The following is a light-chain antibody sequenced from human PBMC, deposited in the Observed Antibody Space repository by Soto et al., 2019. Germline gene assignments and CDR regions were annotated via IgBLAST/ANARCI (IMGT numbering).Light chain of an antibody. Sequence: EVVLTQSPGTLSLSPGERATLSCRASQYVGTRLAWYQHKPGQAPRLLIYYTSNRATGIPARFSGSGSGTDFTLTISRLEPEDFAVYYCQQYGSSPPWTFGQGTKVDIK. CDR3: QQYGSSPPWT. V-gene: IGKV3-20*01. J-gene: IGKJ1*01. CDR1: QYVGTR. CDR2: YTS.